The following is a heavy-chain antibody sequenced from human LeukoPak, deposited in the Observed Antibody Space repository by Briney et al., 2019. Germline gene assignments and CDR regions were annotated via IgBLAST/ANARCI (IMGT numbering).Heavy chain of an antibody. V-gene: IGHV4-4*07. CDR3: ARDRSSSYTRDWFDT. J-gene: IGHJ5*02. D-gene: IGHD6-13*01. Sequence: PSETMSLTCAASGGSISCYNWRWIRQPAGKGLEWIVRIYSSESISYNPSLKSRVTMSIATSKTQCSLKLTSVTAAATAVYYCARDRSSSYTRDWFDTSGQGVPVTASS. CDR2: IYSSESI. CDR1: GGSISCYN.